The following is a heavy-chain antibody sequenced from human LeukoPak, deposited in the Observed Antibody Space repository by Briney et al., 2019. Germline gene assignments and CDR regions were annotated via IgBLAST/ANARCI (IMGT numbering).Heavy chain of an antibody. J-gene: IGHJ6*03. CDR2: ITSSGTYT. Sequence: GGSLRLSCADSGFTFSNYNMNWVRQAPGKAMEWVSSITSSGTYTFYADSVKGRFTISRDNAKISLYLQMDSLGPEDTAVYYCARDPYSGNYGTYYYYYMDVWGKGTTVTISS. CDR1: GFTFSNYN. D-gene: IGHD1-26*01. V-gene: IGHV3-21*01. CDR3: ARDPYSGNYGTYYYYYMDV.